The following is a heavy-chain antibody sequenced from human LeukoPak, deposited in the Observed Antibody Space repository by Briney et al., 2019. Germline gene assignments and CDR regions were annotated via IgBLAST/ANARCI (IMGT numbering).Heavy chain of an antibody. D-gene: IGHD3-10*01. Sequence: SETLSLTCTVSGGTISNYCWSWIRQSPGKGLEWIGRIFITGSANYNPALKSRGTISVYTAKNQFSLNLSSVTAADTAVYYCARHERITMFRGVESDYWGQATLVTVSS. CDR3: ARHERITMFRGVESDY. J-gene: IGHJ4*02. CDR1: GGTISNYC. V-gene: IGHV4-4*07. CDR2: IFITGSA.